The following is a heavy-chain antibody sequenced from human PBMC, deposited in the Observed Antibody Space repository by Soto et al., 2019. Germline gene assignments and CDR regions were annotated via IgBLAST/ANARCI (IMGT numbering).Heavy chain of an antibody. CDR3: ARNAGGRVRGALDI. V-gene: IGHV3-30-3*01. CDR1: GFTFSSYG. Sequence: QVHLEESGGGVVQPGTSLRLSCVASGFTFSSYGMHWVRQAPGKGLEWVAVIPNTENKKYYADSVKGRFTISRDNSQNPLFLQMDSLMSEDTGMYYCARNAGGRVRGALDIWGQGTMVTVSS. CDR2: IPNTENKK. J-gene: IGHJ3*02. D-gene: IGHD3-10*01.